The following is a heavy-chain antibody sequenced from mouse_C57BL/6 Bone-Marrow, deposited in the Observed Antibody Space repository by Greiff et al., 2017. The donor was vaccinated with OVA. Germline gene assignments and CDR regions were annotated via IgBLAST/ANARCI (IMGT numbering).Heavy chain of an antibody. Sequence: QVQLKQPGAELVRPGTSVKLSCKASGYTFTSYWMHWVKQRPGQGLEWIGVIDPSDSYTNYNQKFKGKATLTVDTSSSTAYMQLSSLTSEDSAVYYCARRAVAHYYAMDYWGQGTSVTVSS. CDR1: GYTFTSYW. J-gene: IGHJ4*01. V-gene: IGHV1-59*01. D-gene: IGHD3-3*01. CDR2: IDPSDSYT. CDR3: ARRAVAHYYAMDY.